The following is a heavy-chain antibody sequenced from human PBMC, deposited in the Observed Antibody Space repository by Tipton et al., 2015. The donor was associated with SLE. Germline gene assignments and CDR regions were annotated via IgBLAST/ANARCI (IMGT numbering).Heavy chain of an antibody. CDR3: ARGYCSGGSCSRWSCFDL. J-gene: IGHJ2*01. CDR2: IYYSGST. V-gene: IGHV4-39*07. D-gene: IGHD2-15*01. Sequence: TLSLTCTVSGGSISSSSYYWGWIRQPPGKGLEWIGSIYYSGSTYYNPSLKSRVTISVDTSKNQFSLKLSSVTAADTAVYYCARGYCSGGSCSRWSCFDLWGRGTLVTVSS. CDR1: GGSISSSSYY.